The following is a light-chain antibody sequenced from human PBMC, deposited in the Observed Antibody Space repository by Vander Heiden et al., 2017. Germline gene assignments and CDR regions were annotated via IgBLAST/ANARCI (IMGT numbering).Light chain of an antibody. Sequence: EIVSTQSPGTLSLSPGERATLSCRASQSVSSSYLAWYQQKPGQAPRLLIYGASSRATGIPDRFSGSGSGTDFTLTISRLEPEDFAVYYCQQDGSSPITFGQGTRLEIK. CDR2: GAS. CDR3: QQDGSSPIT. V-gene: IGKV3-20*01. CDR1: QSVSSSY. J-gene: IGKJ5*01.